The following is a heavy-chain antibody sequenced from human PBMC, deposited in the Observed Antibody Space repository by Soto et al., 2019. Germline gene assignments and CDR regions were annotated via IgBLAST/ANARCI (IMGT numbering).Heavy chain of an antibody. D-gene: IGHD4-17*01. Sequence: QVQLQESGPGLVKPSETLSLTCTVSGGSITTYQWSWIRQPPGKGLEWIGGYSGFTDYNPSLGSRATISVDHSKNQFSLTLRSVTAADTAVYYCARDYGDYSFFFDFWGQGALVTVSS. J-gene: IGHJ4*02. CDR1: GGSITTYQ. V-gene: IGHV4-59*01. CDR3: ARDYGDYSFFFDF. CDR2: GYSGFT.